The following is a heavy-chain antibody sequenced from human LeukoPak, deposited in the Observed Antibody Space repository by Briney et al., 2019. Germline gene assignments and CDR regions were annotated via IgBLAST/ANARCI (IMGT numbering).Heavy chain of an antibody. J-gene: IGHJ5*02. CDR1: GGSISSGGYY. V-gene: IGHV4-31*03. CDR3: ARGLLFSWFDP. Sequence: SETLSLTCTVSGGSISSGGYYCSWIRQHPGKGLEWIGYIYYSGSTYYNPSLKSRVTISVDTSKNQFSLKLSSVTAADTAVYYCARGLLFSWFDPWGQGTLVTVSS. CDR2: IYYSGST. D-gene: IGHD2-21*02.